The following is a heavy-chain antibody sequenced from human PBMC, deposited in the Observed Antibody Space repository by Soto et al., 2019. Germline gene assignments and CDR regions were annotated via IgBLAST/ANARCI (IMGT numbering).Heavy chain of an antibody. Sequence: EVQLVESGGGLVQSGGSLRLTCAASGFTFNKYTMNWVRQAPGKGLEWLSYISGGGGTMFYADSVKGRVTISRDNAKNSLYLQMDSLRAEDPAVYYCARDKSGSYSIDYWGQGTLVTVSS. CDR1: GFTFNKYT. CDR2: ISGGGGTM. D-gene: IGHD1-26*01. CDR3: ARDKSGSYSIDY. J-gene: IGHJ4*02. V-gene: IGHV3-48*04.